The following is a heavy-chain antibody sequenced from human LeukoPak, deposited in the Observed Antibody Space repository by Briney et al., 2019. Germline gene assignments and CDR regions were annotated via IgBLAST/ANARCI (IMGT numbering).Heavy chain of an antibody. Sequence: ASVKVSCKASGYTFTTYYLHWVRQAPGQGLEWMAMIDPSGGSTTYAQKFQGRVTMTRDTATSTVYMELSSLRSDDTAVYYCARVGDGSAFDIWGQGTMVTVFS. CDR1: GYTFTTYY. D-gene: IGHD3-10*01. J-gene: IGHJ3*02. CDR3: ARVGDGSAFDI. V-gene: IGHV1-46*01. CDR2: IDPSGGST.